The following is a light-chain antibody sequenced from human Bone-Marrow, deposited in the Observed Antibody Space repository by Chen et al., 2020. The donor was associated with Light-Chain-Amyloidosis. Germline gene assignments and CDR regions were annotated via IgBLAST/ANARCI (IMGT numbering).Light chain of an antibody. CDR2: DAS. Sequence: EIVLTQSPATLSLSPGERATLSCRASQSVSSYLAWYQQKPGQAPRLLIYDASNRATGIPARFSGSGSGTDLTLPISSLEPEDFAVYYCQQRSNWPRFTYGPGTKVDIK. J-gene: IGKJ3*01. V-gene: IGKV3-11*01. CDR3: QQRSNWPRFT. CDR1: QSVSSY.